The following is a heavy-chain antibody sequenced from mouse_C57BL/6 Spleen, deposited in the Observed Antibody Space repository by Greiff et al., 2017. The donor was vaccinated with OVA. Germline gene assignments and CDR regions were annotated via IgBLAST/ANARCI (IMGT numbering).Heavy chain of an antibody. J-gene: IGHJ1*03. V-gene: IGHV7-3*01. CDR3: ARLYYYGSSYDWYFDV. CDR2: IRNKANGYTT. Sequence: EVKLQESGGGLVQPGGSLSLSCAASGFTFTDYYMSWVRQPPGKALEWLGFIRNKANGYTTEYSASVKGRFTISRDNSQSILYLQMNALRAEDSATYYCARLYYYGSSYDWYFDVWGTGTTVSVSS. CDR1: GFTFTDYY. D-gene: IGHD1-1*01.